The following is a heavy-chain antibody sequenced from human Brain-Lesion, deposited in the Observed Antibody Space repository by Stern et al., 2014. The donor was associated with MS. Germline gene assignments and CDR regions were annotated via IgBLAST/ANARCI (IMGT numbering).Heavy chain of an antibody. V-gene: IGHV1-2*04. CDR2: INPKSGGT. CDR1: GYTFTGYY. J-gene: IGHJ4*02. D-gene: IGHD3-22*01. CDR3: ATYYYDSTGYNDF. Sequence: DQLVESGAEVKKPGASVKVSCKASGYTFTGYYMHWGRQAPGQGLEWMGWINPKSGGTNYAQKFQGWVTMTRDTSINTAYMELSRLRSDDTAVYYCATYYYDSTGYNDFWGQGTLVTVSS.